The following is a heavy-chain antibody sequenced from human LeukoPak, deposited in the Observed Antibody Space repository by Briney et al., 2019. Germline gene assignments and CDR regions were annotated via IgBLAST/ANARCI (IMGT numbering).Heavy chain of an antibody. D-gene: IGHD5-24*01. Sequence: ASVKVSCKASGGTFSSHAMNWVRQAPGQGLEWMGIINPSGGSTSYAQKFQGRVTMTRDTSTSTVYMELSSLRSEDTAVYYCARDINEGGYNIDYWGQGTLVTVSS. CDR2: INPSGGST. V-gene: IGHV1-46*01. J-gene: IGHJ4*02. CDR3: ARDINEGGYNIDY. CDR1: GGTFSSHA.